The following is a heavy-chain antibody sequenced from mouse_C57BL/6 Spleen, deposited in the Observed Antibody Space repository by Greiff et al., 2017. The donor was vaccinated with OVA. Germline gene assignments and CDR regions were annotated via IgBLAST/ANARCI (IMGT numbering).Heavy chain of an antibody. CDR2: IDPSDSYT. Sequence: QVQLQQSGAELVKPGASVKLSCKASGYTFTSYWMQWVKQRPGQGLEWIGEIDPSDSYTNYTQKFKGKAPLTVDTSSSTAYMQLSSLTSEDSAVYDCASNYREGYAMDYWGQGTSVTVSS. D-gene: IGHD2-1*01. CDR3: ASNYREGYAMDY. J-gene: IGHJ4*01. V-gene: IGHV1-50*01. CDR1: GYTFTSYW.